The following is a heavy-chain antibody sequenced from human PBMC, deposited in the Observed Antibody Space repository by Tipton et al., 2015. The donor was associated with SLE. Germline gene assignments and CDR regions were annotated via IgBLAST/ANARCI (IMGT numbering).Heavy chain of an antibody. J-gene: IGHJ6*02. Sequence: TLSLTCAVYGGSFSGYYWSWFRQPPGKGLEWIGEINHSGSTNYNPSLKSRVTISIDTSKNQFSPKLTSVTAADTAVYYCASRELRFLEFGYYSYGVDVWGHGTTVTVSS. D-gene: IGHD3-3*01. CDR3: ASRELRFLEFGYYSYGVDV. CDR2: INHSGST. CDR1: GGSFSGYY. V-gene: IGHV4-34*01.